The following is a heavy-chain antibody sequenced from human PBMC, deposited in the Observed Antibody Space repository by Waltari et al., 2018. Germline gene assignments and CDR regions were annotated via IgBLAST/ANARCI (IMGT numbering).Heavy chain of an antibody. Sequence: QVQLQESGPGLVKPSETLSLTRIVSGTSMKTYYWSWIRQSPGKGLEWIGYIHHSGTTDSNPSLKGRVTMSLDTSKKQFSLKLSSVTAADTAVYYCARALMAGYVGYWGQGTLVTVSA. CDR1: GTSMKTYY. D-gene: IGHD3-9*01. CDR3: ARALMAGYVGY. CDR2: IHHSGTT. V-gene: IGHV4-59*01. J-gene: IGHJ4*02.